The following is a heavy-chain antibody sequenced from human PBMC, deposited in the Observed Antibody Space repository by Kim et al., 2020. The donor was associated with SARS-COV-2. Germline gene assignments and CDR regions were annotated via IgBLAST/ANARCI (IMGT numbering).Heavy chain of an antibody. Sequence: GGSLRLSCSASGFTFSSYAMHWVRQAPGKGLEYVSAISSNGGSTYYADSVKGRFTISRDNSKNTLYLQMSSLRAEDTAVYYCVGPGRGGVVTHYYYYGMDVWGQGTTVTVSS. CDR3: VGPGRGGVVTHYYYYGMDV. CDR2: ISSNGGST. CDR1: GFTFSSYA. V-gene: IGHV3-64D*09. J-gene: IGHJ6*02. D-gene: IGHD3-3*01.